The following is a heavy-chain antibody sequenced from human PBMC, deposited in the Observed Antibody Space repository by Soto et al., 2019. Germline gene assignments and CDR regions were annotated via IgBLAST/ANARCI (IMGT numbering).Heavy chain of an antibody. J-gene: IGHJ6*01. CDR3: ARDRNGDSYYYGMDV. Sequence: GGSLRLSCAASGFTFSSYDMHWVRQATGKGLEWVSAIGTAGDTYYPGSVKGRFTISRENAKNSLYLQMNSLRAGDTAVYYCARDRNGDSYYYGMDVWGQGTTVTVSS. V-gene: IGHV3-13*01. CDR2: IGTAGDT. CDR1: GFTFSSYD. D-gene: IGHD2-8*01.